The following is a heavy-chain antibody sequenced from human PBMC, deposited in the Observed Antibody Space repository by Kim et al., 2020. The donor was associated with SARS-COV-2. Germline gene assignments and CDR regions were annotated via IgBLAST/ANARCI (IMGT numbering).Heavy chain of an antibody. Sequence: GGSLRLSCAASGFTFSRYWMHWVRQAPGKGLVWVSRINSDGSNTSYADSVKGRLTISIDNAKNTLYLQMNSLRAEDTAVYYCARDPSGRVADYWGQGTLVTVSS. CDR1: GFTFSRYW. CDR3: ARDPSGRVADY. CDR2: INSDGSNT. J-gene: IGHJ4*02. V-gene: IGHV3-74*01. D-gene: IGHD1-26*01.